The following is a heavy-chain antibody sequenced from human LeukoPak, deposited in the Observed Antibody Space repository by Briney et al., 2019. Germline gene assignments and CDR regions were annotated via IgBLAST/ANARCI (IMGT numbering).Heavy chain of an antibody. CDR1: GGSISSHY. CDR3: ARDQDSWFDP. CDR2: IYYSGST. D-gene: IGHD2-15*01. J-gene: IGHJ5*02. V-gene: IGHV4-59*11. Sequence: PSETLSLTCTVSGGSISSHYWSCIRQPPGKGLEWIGYIYYSGSTNYNPSLKSRVTISVDTSKNQFPLKLSSVPAADAAVYYCARDQDSWFDPWGQGTLVTVSS.